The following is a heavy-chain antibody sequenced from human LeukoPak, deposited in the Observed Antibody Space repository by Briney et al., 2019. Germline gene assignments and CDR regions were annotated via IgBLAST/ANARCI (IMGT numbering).Heavy chain of an antibody. CDR2: ISSSSSYI. D-gene: IGHD5-24*01. CDR3: ARGTIRWFFDY. CDR1: GFPFSTHS. V-gene: IGHV3-21*01. J-gene: IGHJ4*02. Sequence: GGSLRLSCAASGFPFSTHSLNWVRQAPGKGLEWVSSISSSSSYIYYADSVKGRFTISRDNAKNSLYLQMNSLRAEDTAVYYCARGTIRWFFDYWGQGTLVTVSS.